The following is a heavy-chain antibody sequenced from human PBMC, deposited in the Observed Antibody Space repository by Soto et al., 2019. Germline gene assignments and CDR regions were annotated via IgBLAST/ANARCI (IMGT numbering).Heavy chain of an antibody. D-gene: IGHD2-2*01. V-gene: IGHV1-69*13. CDR1: GGTFSSYA. CDR3: AGKPEPPDGYYYYGMDV. CDR2: IIPIFGTA. J-gene: IGHJ6*02. Sequence: SVKVSCKASGGTFSSYAISWVRQAPGQGLEWMGGIIPIFGTANYAQKFQGRVTITADESTSTAYMELSSLRSEDTAVYYCAGKPEPPDGYYYYGMDVWGQGTTVTVSS.